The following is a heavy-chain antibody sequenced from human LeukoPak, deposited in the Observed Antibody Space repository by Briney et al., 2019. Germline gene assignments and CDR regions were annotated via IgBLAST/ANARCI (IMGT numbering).Heavy chain of an antibody. D-gene: IGHD1-26*01. J-gene: IGHJ3*02. CDR2: IIPIFGTA. CDR1: GYTFTSYG. CDR3: AREWADAFDI. V-gene: IGHV1-69*13. Sequence: GASVKVSCKASGYTFTSYGISWVRQAPGHGLEWMGGIIPIFGTANYAQKFQGRITITADASTSIVYMLLSSLRFEDTAVYYCAREWADAFDIWGQGTMVTVSS.